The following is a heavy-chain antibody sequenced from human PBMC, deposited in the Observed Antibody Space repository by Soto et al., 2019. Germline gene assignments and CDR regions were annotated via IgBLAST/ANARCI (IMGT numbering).Heavy chain of an antibody. D-gene: IGHD5-12*01. Sequence: GASVKVSCKASGYTFTSYAMHWVRQAPGQRLEWMGWINAGNGNTKYSQKFQGRVTITRDTSASTAYMELSSLRSEDTAVYYCARDGGEMATTYWYFDLWGRGTLVTVSS. CDR1: GYTFTSYA. V-gene: IGHV1-3*01. CDR3: ARDGGEMATTYWYFDL. J-gene: IGHJ2*01. CDR2: INAGNGNT.